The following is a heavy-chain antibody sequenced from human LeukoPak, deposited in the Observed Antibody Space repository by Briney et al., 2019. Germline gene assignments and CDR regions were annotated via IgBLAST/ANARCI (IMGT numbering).Heavy chain of an antibody. CDR1: GGSISDYY. V-gene: IGHV4-4*07. J-gene: IGHJ4*02. D-gene: IGHD3-22*01. Sequence: SETLSLTCTVSGGSISDYYWTWIRQPAGKGLEWIGRIFSSGTTNYNPSLKSRVAMSIDMSKNQFSLELSSVTAADTAVYYCARAHYYYDSSGNHFDYWGQGTLVTVSS. CDR3: ARAHYYYDSSGNHFDY. CDR2: IFSSGTT.